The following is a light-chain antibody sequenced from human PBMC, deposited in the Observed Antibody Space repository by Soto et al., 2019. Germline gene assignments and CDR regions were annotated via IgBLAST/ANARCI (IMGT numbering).Light chain of an antibody. CDR3: QQRGA. Sequence: EVVLTQSPATLSLSPGERATLSCRASQSVDSSLAWYQQKVGQAPTLLIYDASNRATGIPGRFSGSGSGTDFTLTISSLEPEDFAVYYCQQRGAFGQGTKVEI. V-gene: IGKV3-11*01. J-gene: IGKJ2*01. CDR2: DAS. CDR1: QSVDSS.